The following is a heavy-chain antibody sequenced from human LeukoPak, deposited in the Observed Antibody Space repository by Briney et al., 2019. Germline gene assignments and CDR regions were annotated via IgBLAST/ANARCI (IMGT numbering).Heavy chain of an antibody. CDR2: IYSGGNT. D-gene: IGHD5-18*01. V-gene: IGHV3-53*05. Sequence: PGGSLRLSCATSGFTVSINYMSWVRQAPGKGLEWVSVIYSGGNTYYADSVKGRFTISRDNSKNTLYLQMNSLRAEDTAVYYCARDGSGYSYGWLNSWGQGTLVTVSS. J-gene: IGHJ5*01. CDR3: ARDGSGYSYGWLNS. CDR1: GFTVSINY.